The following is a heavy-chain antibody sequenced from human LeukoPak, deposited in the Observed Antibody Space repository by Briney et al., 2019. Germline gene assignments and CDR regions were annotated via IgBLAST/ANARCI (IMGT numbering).Heavy chain of an antibody. Sequence: GSSVKVSCKASGGTFNSYAISCVRQAPGQGLEWMGRIIPILGIANYAQKFQGRVTITADKSTSTAYMELSSLRSEDTAVYYCAREPYGTAIDYWGQGTLVTVSS. J-gene: IGHJ4*02. CDR3: AREPYGTAIDY. V-gene: IGHV1-69*04. CDR2: IIPILGIA. D-gene: IGHD2-21*02. CDR1: GGTFNSYA.